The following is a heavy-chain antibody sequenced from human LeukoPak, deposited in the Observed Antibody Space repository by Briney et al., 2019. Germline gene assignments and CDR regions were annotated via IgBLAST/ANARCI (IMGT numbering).Heavy chain of an antibody. CDR2: ISGSGGST. Sequence: PGGSLRLSCAASGFTFSSYAMSWVRQAPGKGLEWVSAISGSGGSTYYADSVKGRFTISRDNSKNTLYLQMNSLRAEDTAVYYCAREYYYDSSGYFRVYYYYGMDVWGQGTTVTVS. CDR3: AREYYYDSSGYFRVYYYYGMDV. CDR1: GFTFSSYA. V-gene: IGHV3-23*01. D-gene: IGHD3-22*01. J-gene: IGHJ6*02.